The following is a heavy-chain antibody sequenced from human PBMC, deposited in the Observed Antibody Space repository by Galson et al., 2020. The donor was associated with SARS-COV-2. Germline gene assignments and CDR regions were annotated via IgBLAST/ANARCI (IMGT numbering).Heavy chain of an antibody. D-gene: IGHD2-21*01. CDR1: GGTFSSYA. CDR3: ARAGWRGGDGGLNWFDP. Sequence: SVKVSCKASGGTFSSYAISWVRQAPGQGLEWMGGIIPIFGTANYAQKFQGRVTITADESTSTAYMELSSLRSEDTAVYYCARAGWRGGDGGLNWFDPWGQGTLVTVSS. CDR2: IIPIFGTA. J-gene: IGHJ5*02. V-gene: IGHV1-69*13.